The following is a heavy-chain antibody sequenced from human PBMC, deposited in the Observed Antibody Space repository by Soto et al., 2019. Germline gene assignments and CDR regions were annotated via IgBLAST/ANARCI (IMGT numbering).Heavy chain of an antibody. V-gene: IGHV3-33*01. CDR2: IWYDGSNK. CDR1: GFTFSIYG. J-gene: IGHJ4*02. D-gene: IGHD3-10*01. Sequence: PGGSLRLSCAASGFTFSIYGMHWFRQAPGKGLEWVAVIWYDGSNKYYADSVKGRFTISRDNSKTTLYLQMNSLRAEDTAVYYCARVDMVRVNDDWGQGTLVTVSS. CDR3: ARVDMVRVNDD.